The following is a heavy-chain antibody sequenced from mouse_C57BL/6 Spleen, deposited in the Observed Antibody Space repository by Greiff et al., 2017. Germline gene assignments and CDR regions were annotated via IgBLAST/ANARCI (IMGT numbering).Heavy chain of an antibody. V-gene: IGHV3-1*01. CDR2: ISYSGST. CDR3: ARDDGYYYYAMDY. D-gene: IGHD2-3*01. CDR1: GYSITSGYD. Sequence: EVQLQQSGPGMVKPSQSLSLTCTVTGYSITSGYDWHWIRHFPGNKLEWMGYISYSGSTNYNPSLKNLISITHDTSKNHFFLKLNSVTTEDTATYYCARDDGYYYYAMDYWGQGTSVTVSS. J-gene: IGHJ4*01.